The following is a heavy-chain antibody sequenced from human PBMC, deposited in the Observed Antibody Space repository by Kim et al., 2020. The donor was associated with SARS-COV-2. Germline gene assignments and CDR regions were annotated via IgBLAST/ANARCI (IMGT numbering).Heavy chain of an antibody. J-gene: IGHJ6*03. CDR1: GGSISSYY. CDR3: ARGPYSYGSPAWYYYYYMDV. D-gene: IGHD5-18*01. V-gene: IGHV4-59*01. CDR2: IYYSGST. Sequence: SETLSLTCTVSGGSISSYYWSWIRQPPGKGLEWIGYIYYSGSTNYNPSLKSRVTISVGTSKNQFSLKLSSVTAADTAVYYCARGPYSYGSPAWYYYYYMDVWGKGTTVTVSS.